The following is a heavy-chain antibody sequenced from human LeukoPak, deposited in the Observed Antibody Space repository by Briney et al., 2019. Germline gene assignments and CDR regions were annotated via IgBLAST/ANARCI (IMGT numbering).Heavy chain of an antibody. V-gene: IGHV3-23*01. J-gene: IGHJ6*02. CDR3: AKAAHRFSSGWLNFFYYYYGMDV. Sequence: GGSLRLSCAASGVTFSSYAMSWVRQAPGKGLEWVSDISGSGGTTYYADSVKGRFTISRDNSKNTLYLQMTILRAEDTAVYYCAKAAHRFSSGWLNFFYYYYGMDVWGQGTMVTVSS. D-gene: IGHD6-19*01. CDR2: ISGSGGTT. CDR1: GVTFSSYA.